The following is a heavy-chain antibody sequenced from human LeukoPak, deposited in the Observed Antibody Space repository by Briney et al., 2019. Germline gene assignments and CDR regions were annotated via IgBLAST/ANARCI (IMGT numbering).Heavy chain of an antibody. J-gene: IGHJ4*02. CDR3: ASDHLSIEATGTRY. D-gene: IGHD6-13*01. Sequence: ASVKASCKASGYTFPNYGISWVRQAPGQGLEWMGWISTYNGDTNYAQKLQGRVTMTTDTSTNTAYMELRSLRSDDTAVYYCASDHLSIEATGTRYWGQGTLVTVSS. CDR1: GYTFPNYG. V-gene: IGHV1-18*01. CDR2: ISTYNGDT.